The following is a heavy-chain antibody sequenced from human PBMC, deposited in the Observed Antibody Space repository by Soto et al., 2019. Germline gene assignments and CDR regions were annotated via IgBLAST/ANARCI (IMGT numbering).Heavy chain of an antibody. Sequence: PGGSLRLSCAASGFTFSSYSMSWVRQAPGKGLEWVSAISGSGGSTYYADSVKGRFTISRDNSKNTLYLQMNSLRAEDTAVYYCAKAQKGYYDFWSGQNKENYFDYWGQGTLVTVSS. J-gene: IGHJ4*02. CDR1: GFTFSSYS. V-gene: IGHV3-23*01. CDR3: AKAQKGYYDFWSGQNKENYFDY. CDR2: ISGSGGST. D-gene: IGHD3-3*01.